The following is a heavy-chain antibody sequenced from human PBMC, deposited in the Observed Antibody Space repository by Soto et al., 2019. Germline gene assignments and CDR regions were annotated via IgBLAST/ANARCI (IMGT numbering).Heavy chain of an antibody. CDR1: RFTFSSYA. CDR2: ISGSGGTT. CDR3: AKVERYYYDSSGYYSSPLF. Sequence: GGSLRLSCAASRFTFSSYAMSWVRQAPGKGLEWVSAISGSGGTTYYADSVKGRFTISRDTSKNTLYLQMNSLRAEDTAVYYCAKVERYYYDSSGYYSSPLFWGQG. J-gene: IGHJ1*01. V-gene: IGHV3-23*01. D-gene: IGHD3-22*01.